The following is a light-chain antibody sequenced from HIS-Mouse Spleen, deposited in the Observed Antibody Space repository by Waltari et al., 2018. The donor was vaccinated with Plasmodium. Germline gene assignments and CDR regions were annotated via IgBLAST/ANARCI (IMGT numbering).Light chain of an antibody. J-gene: IGKJ4*01. CDR2: AAS. V-gene: IGKV1-8*01. CDR1: QGISSY. Sequence: AIRMTQSPSSFSASTGDRVTITCRASQGISSYLAWYQQKPGKAPKLLIYAASTLQSEVPSRFSGSVSGTDFTLTISCLQSEDFATYYCQQYYSYLLTFGGGTKVEIK. CDR3: QQYYSYLLT.